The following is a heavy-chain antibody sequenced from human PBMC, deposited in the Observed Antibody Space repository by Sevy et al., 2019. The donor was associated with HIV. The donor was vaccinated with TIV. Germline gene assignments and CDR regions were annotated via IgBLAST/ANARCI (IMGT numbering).Heavy chain of an antibody. D-gene: IGHD1-7*01. J-gene: IGHJ6*02. CDR3: ARGRITGTKNGMDV. CDR2: ISSSSSYI. V-gene: IGHV3-21*01. CDR1: GFTFSSYS. Sequence: GGFLRLSCAASGFTFSSYSMNWVRQAPGKGLEWVSSISSSSSYIYYADSVKGRFTISRDNAKNSLYLQMNSLRAEDTAVYYCARGRITGTKNGMDVWGQGTTVTVSS.